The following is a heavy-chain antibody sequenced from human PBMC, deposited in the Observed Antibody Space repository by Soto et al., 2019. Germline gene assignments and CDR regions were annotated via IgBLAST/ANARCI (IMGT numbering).Heavy chain of an antibody. Sequence: GGSLRLSCAASGFTFSSYAMSWVRQAPGKGLEWVSAISGSGGSTYYADSVKGRFTISRDNSKNTLYLQMNSLRAEDTAVYYCAKDEGYDISPYYYGMDVWGQGTTVTVSS. CDR2: ISGSGGST. CDR1: GFTFSSYA. CDR3: AKDEGYDISPYYYGMDV. J-gene: IGHJ6*02. D-gene: IGHD2-2*01. V-gene: IGHV3-23*01.